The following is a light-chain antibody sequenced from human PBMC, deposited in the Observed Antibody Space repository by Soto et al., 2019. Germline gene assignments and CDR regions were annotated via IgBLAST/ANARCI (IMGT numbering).Light chain of an antibody. J-gene: IGKJ1*01. CDR1: QSVSNY. Sequence: EIVLTQSPATLSLSPGDRATLSCRASQSVSNYLAWFQQKPGQAPRLLISDASNRATGIPARFSGSGSGTDFALTISSLEPEDFAVYYCQQYNNWPRTFGQGTKVEIK. CDR3: QQYNNWPRT. CDR2: DAS. V-gene: IGKV3-11*01.